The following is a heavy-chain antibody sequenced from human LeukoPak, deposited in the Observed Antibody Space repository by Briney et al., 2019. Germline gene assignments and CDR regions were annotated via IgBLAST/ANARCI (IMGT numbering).Heavy chain of an antibody. V-gene: IGHV3-21*01. CDR2: ISSSSSYI. J-gene: IGHJ4*02. CDR3: ARERIYDFWSGYYIDY. Sequence: PGGSLRLSCAASGFTFSSYSMNWVRQAPGKGLEWVSSISSSSSYIYYADSVKGRFTISRDNAKNSLYLQMNSLRAEDTAVYYCARERIYDFWSGYYIDYWGQGTLVTVSS. D-gene: IGHD3-3*01. CDR1: GFTFSSYS.